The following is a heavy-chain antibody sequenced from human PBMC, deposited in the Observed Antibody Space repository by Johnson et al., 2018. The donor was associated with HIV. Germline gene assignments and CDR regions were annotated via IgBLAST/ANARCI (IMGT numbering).Heavy chain of an antibody. V-gene: IGHV3-30-3*01. D-gene: IGHD6-6*01. J-gene: IGHJ3*02. CDR2: ILYDGSNK. CDR1: RFTFSFYA. Sequence: QVQLVESGGGVAQPGRSLRLSCAASRFTFSFYAMHWVRQAPGKGLEWVALILYDGSNKYYADSVKGRFTISRDNSKNTLSLQMNSLRPEDTAIYYCVREGYSSSSDAFYIWGQGTMVTVSS. CDR3: VREGYSSSSDAFYI.